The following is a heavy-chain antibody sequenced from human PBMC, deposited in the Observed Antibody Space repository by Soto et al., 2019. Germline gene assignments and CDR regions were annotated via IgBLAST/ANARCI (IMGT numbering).Heavy chain of an antibody. CDR3: ARAVVGDCSRGSCPADF. CDR2: IFPTDSTT. J-gene: IGHJ4*02. D-gene: IGHD2-2*03. CDR1: GYSFASYW. Sequence: GESLKISCKGSGYSFASYWIGWVRQMPGKGLEWMGMIFPTDSTTTYSPSFQGQVTISADKSISTGYLQWSSLKASDTAMYYCARAVVGDCSRGSCPADFWGQGTLVTVS. V-gene: IGHV5-51*01.